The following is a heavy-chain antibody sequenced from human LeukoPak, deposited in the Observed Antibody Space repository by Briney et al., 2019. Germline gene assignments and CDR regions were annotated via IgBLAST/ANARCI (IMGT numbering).Heavy chain of an antibody. D-gene: IGHD3-10*01. J-gene: IGHJ4*02. CDR3: VKEAYYGWGSSPTFYFDY. CDR1: GFSFSDSV. V-gene: IGHV3-30*04. CDR2: ISHDVKTT. Sequence: GGSLRLSCVASGFSFSDSVIHWVRRAPGKGLEWVAVISHDVKTTYYADSAKGRFTISRDNSRNTVFLQMNWLRPEDTAVYYCVKEAYYGWGSSPTFYFDYWGQGTRVTVSS.